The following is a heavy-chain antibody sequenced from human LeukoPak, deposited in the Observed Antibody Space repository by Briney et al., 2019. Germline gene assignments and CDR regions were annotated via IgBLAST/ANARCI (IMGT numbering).Heavy chain of an antibody. J-gene: IGHJ3*02. D-gene: IGHD3-22*01. CDR3: ARSRITMIVVVITPDAFDI. V-gene: IGHV3-23*01. Sequence: PGGSLRLSCAASGFTFSSYSMGWVGQAPGKGLEGVSAISGSGGGTYYADSGNGRFTISRDNSKHTLYLQMNSLRAEDTAVYYCARSRITMIVVVITPDAFDIWGQGTMVTVSS. CDR2: ISGSGGGT. CDR1: GFTFSSYS.